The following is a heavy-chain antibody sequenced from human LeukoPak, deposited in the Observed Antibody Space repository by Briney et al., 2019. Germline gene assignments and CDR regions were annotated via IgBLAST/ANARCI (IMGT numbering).Heavy chain of an antibody. V-gene: IGHV4-4*02. J-gene: IGHJ4*02. Sequence: SETLSLTCAVSGGSISSSFWWSWVRQPPGKGLEWIGEIYHSGSTNYNPSLKSRVTISVDKSKSQFSLKLSSVTAADTAVYYCARKGYTIGSFDYWGQGTLVTVSS. CDR3: ARKGYTIGSFDY. CDR2: IYHSGST. D-gene: IGHD5-18*01. CDR1: GGSISSSFW.